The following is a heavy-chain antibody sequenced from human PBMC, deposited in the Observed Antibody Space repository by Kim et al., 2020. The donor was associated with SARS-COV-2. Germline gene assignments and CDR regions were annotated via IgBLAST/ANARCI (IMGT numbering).Heavy chain of an antibody. D-gene: IGHD3-22*01. CDR3: AKDSGWAVVILGDY. CDR2: ISGSGGST. Sequence: GGSLRLSCPASGFTFSSYAMSWVRQAPGKGLEWVSAISGSGGSTYYADSVKGRFTISRDNSKNTLYLQMNSLRAEDTAVYYCAKDSGWAVVILGDYWGQGTLVTVSS. CDR1: GFTFSSYA. J-gene: IGHJ4*02. V-gene: IGHV3-23*01.